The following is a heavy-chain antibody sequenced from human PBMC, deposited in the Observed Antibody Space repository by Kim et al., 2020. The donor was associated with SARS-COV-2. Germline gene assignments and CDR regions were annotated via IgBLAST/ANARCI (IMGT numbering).Heavy chain of an antibody. J-gene: IGHJ6*02. D-gene: IGHD2-15*01. CDR2: IIPILAIA. CDR1: GVTFSNYT. CDR3: ARDSYGGKTHYRYYGMDV. Sequence: SVKVSCKASGVTFSNYTITWVRRAPGQGLEWMGRIIPILAIANYAQKFQGRVTITADKSTSTAYMELSSLRSEDTAVYYCARDSYGGKTHYRYYGMDVWGQGTTVTVSS. V-gene: IGHV1-69*04.